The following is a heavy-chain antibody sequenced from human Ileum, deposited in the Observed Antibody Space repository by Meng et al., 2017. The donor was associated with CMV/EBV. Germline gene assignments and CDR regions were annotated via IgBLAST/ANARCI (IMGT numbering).Heavy chain of an antibody. CDR1: GFIFSRYA. V-gene: IGHV3-30*04. CDR2: ISYDGRST. CDR3: ARDSGYGSGWGLDH. J-gene: IGHJ4*02. D-gene: IGHD6-19*01. Sequence: GESLKISFSASGFIFSRYAIHWVRQAPGKGLEWVAVISYDGRSTYYADSVKGRFTVSREKSMNTLYVQMNSLRVEDTAVYYCARDSGYGSGWGLDHWGQGTLVTVSS.